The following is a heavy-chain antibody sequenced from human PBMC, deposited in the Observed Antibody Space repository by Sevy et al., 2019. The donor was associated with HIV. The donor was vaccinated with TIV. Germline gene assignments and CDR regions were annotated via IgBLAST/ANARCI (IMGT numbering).Heavy chain of an antibody. V-gene: IGHV3-33*01. J-gene: IGHJ4*02. CDR1: GFTFSDFG. CDR3: ARDVRGEGIRPGDLDY. D-gene: IGHD3-10*02. CDR2: IWNDGSNK. Sequence: GGSLRLSCAASGFTFSDFGMQWVRQAPGKGLQWVAVIWNDGSNKDYADSVKGRFTTSRDNSSNTLSLQMNSLRAEDTAVYYCARDVRGEGIRPGDLDYWGQGTLVTVSS.